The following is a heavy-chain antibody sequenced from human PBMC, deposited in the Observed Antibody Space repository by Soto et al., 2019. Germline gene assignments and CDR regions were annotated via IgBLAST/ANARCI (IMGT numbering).Heavy chain of an antibody. CDR2: IKSKTDGGTT. V-gene: IGHV3-15*07. CDR3: TTDWSLRSGRYYLSCE. CDR1: GFTFSNAW. J-gene: IGHJ4*02. Sequence: GGSLRLSCAASGFTFSNAWMNWVRQAPGKGLEWVGRIKSKTDGGTTDYAAPVKGRFTVSRDDSKNTLYLQMNSLKTEDTAVYYCTTDWSLRSGRYYLSCEWGQGTLVPVSS. D-gene: IGHD1-26*01.